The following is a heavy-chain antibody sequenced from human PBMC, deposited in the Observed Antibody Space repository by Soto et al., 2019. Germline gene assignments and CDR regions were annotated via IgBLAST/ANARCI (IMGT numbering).Heavy chain of an antibody. V-gene: IGHV3-7*01. J-gene: IGHJ1*01. CDR1: GFTFSSYW. D-gene: IGHD2-15*01. CDR3: ARELVVGPAEYFQH. Sequence: GGFLRLSCAASGFTFSSYWMTWVRQAPGEGLEWVANINYDGSEMYYLDSVRGRFAISRDNAKNSLYLQMNNLRAEDTAVYYCARELVVGPAEYFQHWGKGTLVTVSS. CDR2: INYDGSEM.